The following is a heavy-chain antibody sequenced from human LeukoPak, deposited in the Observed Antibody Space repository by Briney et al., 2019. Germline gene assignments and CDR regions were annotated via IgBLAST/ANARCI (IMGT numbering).Heavy chain of an antibody. CDR3: ARSKVRGVKPADY. D-gene: IGHD3-10*01. CDR1: GGSFSGYY. V-gene: IGHV4-34*01. Sequence: SETLSLTCAVYGGSFSGYYWSWIRQPPGKGLEWIGEINHSGSTNYNPSLKSRVTILVDTSKNQFSLKLSSVTAADTAVYYCARSKVRGVKPADYWGQGTLVTVSS. CDR2: INHSGST. J-gene: IGHJ4*02.